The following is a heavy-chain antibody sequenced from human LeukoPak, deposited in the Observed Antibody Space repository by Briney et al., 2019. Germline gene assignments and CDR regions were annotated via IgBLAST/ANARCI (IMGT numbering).Heavy chain of an antibody. Sequence: SETLSLTCTVSGGSISSYYWSWIRQPPGKGLEWIGYIYYSGSTNYNPSLKSRVTISVDTSKDQFSLKLSSVTAADTAVYYCARISPYSSSWYYFDYWGQGTLVTVSS. D-gene: IGHD6-13*01. J-gene: IGHJ4*02. CDR1: GGSISSYY. CDR2: IYYSGST. CDR3: ARISPYSSSWYYFDY. V-gene: IGHV4-59*08.